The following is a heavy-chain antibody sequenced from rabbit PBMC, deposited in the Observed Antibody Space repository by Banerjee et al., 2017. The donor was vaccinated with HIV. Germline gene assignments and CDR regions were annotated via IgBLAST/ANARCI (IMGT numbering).Heavy chain of an antibody. V-gene: IGHV1S40*01. J-gene: IGHJ4*01. D-gene: IGHD2-1*01. CDR3: ARGSATMTMLITGFYLGL. CDR1: GVSFSGNSY. Sequence: QSLEESGGDLVKPGASLTLTCIASGVSFSGNSYMCWVRQAPGKGLEWIACIDTGGSGFTYFASWAKGRFTISKTSSTTVTLQMTSLTAADTATYFCARGSATMTMLITGFYLGLWGPGTLVTVS. CDR2: IDTGGSGFT.